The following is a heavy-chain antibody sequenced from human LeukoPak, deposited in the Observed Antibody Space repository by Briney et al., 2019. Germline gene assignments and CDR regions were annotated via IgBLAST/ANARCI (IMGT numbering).Heavy chain of an antibody. CDR1: GFTFSNYG. CDR2: ISGGGGST. Sequence: GGSLRLSCAASGFTFSNYGMSWVRQAPGKGLEWVSAISGGGGSTYYADSVKARFTISRDNSKNTLYLQMNSLRAEDTAVYYCARGRGSGHKENWFDPWGQGTLVTVSS. V-gene: IGHV3-23*01. D-gene: IGHD6-19*01. CDR3: ARGRGSGHKENWFDP. J-gene: IGHJ5*02.